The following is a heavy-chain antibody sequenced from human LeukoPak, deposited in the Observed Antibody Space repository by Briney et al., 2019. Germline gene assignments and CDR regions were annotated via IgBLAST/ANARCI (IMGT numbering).Heavy chain of an antibody. V-gene: IGHV3-7*03. D-gene: IGHD2-2*01. CDR3: AREASYCSSTSCYVVFDY. CDR1: GFTFSSYW. CDR2: IKKDGSEK. J-gene: IGHJ4*02. Sequence: GGSLRLSCAASGFTFSSYWMSWVRQAPGKGLEWVANIKKDGSEKYYVDSVKGRFTISRDNAKNSLYLQMNSLRAEDAALYYCAREASYCSSTSCYVVFDYWGQGTLVTVSS.